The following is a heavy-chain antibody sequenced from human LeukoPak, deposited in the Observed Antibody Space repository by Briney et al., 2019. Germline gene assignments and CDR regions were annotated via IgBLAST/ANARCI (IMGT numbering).Heavy chain of an antibody. CDR2: IYYSGST. J-gene: IGHJ4*02. CDR1: GGSISSYY. D-gene: IGHD1-26*01. Sequence: SETLSLTCTVSGGSISSYYWSWIRQPPGKGLEWIGYIYYSGSTNYNPSLKGRVAISVDTSKNQFSLKLSSVTAADTAVYYCARTTSSGSYYFDYWGQGTLVTVSS. V-gene: IGHV4-59*01. CDR3: ARTTSSGSYYFDY.